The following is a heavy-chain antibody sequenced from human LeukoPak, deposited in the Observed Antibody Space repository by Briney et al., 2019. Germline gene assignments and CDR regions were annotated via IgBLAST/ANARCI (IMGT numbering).Heavy chain of an antibody. Sequence: PGGSLRLSCAASGFTFMSYWMSWVRQAPGKGLEWVANIKQDGSEKYYVDSVKGRCTISRDNAKNSLYLQMNSLRAEDTALYYCAKDFHRLGEFDAFDIWGQGTMVTVSS. CDR1: GFTFMSYW. CDR3: AKDFHRLGEFDAFDI. CDR2: IKQDGSEK. V-gene: IGHV3-7*03. D-gene: IGHD3-16*01. J-gene: IGHJ3*02.